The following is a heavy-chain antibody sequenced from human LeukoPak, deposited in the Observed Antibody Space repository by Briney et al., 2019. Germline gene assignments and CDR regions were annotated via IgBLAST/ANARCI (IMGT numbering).Heavy chain of an antibody. CDR3: ASQKGYCSGANCYSFSGFDF. CDR1: GYSFTKYW. D-gene: IGHD2-15*01. Sequence: GESLKISCHASGYSFTKYWIGWVRQMPGKGLEWMGTIYPGDSDTRYSPSFQGQVTISADKSISTAYLQWSSLKASDTAMYYCASQKGYCSGANCYSFSGFDFWGQGTLVTVSS. CDR2: IYPGDSDT. V-gene: IGHV5-51*01. J-gene: IGHJ4*02.